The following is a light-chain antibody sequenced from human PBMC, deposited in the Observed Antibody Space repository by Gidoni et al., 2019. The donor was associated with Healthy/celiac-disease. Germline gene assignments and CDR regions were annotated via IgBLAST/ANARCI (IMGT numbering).Light chain of an antibody. CDR2: EVS. Sequence: QSALTQPPSASGAPGQSVTISCTGTSSDVCGYNYVSWYQQHPGKAPKLMIYEVSKRPSGVPDRFSGSTSGNTASLTVSGLQAEDEADYYCSSYAGSNNLKVFGTGTKVTVL. J-gene: IGLJ1*01. V-gene: IGLV2-8*01. CDR1: SSDVCGYNY. CDR3: SSYAGSNNLKV.